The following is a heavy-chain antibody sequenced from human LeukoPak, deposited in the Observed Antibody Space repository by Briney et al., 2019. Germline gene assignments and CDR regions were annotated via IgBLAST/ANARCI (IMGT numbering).Heavy chain of an antibody. CDR3: AKGSSTVTTRAAFDI. V-gene: IGHV3-23*01. Sequence: GGSLRLSCAASGFTFSSYAMSWVRQAPGKGLEWVSAISGSGAAYYADSVKGRFTISRDNSKNTLYVQMNSLRADDTAVYYCAKGSSTVTTRAAFDIWGQGTLVTVSP. J-gene: IGHJ3*02. D-gene: IGHD4-17*01. CDR2: ISGSGAA. CDR1: GFTFSSYA.